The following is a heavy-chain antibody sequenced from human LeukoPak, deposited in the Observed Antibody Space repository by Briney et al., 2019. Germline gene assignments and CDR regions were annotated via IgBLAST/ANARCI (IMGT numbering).Heavy chain of an antibody. Sequence: GASVKVSCKASGGTFSSYAISWVRQAPGQGLEWMGGIIPIFGTANYAQKFQGRVTITADKSTSTAYMELSSLRSEDTAVYYCAREYYYDSSGPPGYWGQGALVTVSS. D-gene: IGHD3-22*01. CDR3: AREYYYDSSGPPGY. CDR2: IIPIFGTA. J-gene: IGHJ4*02. CDR1: GGTFSSYA. V-gene: IGHV1-69*06.